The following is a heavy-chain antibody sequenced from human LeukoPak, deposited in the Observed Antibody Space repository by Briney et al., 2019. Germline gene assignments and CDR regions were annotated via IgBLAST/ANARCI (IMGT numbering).Heavy chain of an antibody. CDR1: GGSFSGYY. Sequence: SETLSLTCAVYGGSFSGYYWSWIRQPPGKGLEWIGEINHSGSTSYNPSLKSRVTISVDTSKNQFSLKLSSVTAADTAVYYCARVDTGEWYFDYWGQGTLVTVSA. V-gene: IGHV4-34*01. CDR3: ARVDTGEWYFDY. CDR2: INHSGST. J-gene: IGHJ4*02. D-gene: IGHD5-18*01.